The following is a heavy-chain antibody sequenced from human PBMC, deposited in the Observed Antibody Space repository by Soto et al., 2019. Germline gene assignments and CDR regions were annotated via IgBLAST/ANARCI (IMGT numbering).Heavy chain of an antibody. Sequence: GGSLRLSCTASGFTFGDYAMSWFRQAPGKGLEWVGFIRSKAYGGTTEYAASVKGRFTISRDDSKSIAYLQMNSLKTEDTAVYYCTKARYSSGKDIWGQGTMVTVSS. CDR2: IRSKAYGGTT. D-gene: IGHD6-19*01. CDR1: GFTFGDYA. J-gene: IGHJ3*02. CDR3: TKARYSSGKDI. V-gene: IGHV3-49*03.